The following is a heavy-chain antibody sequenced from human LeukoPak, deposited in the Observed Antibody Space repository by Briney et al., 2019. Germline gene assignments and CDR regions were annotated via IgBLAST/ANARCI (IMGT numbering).Heavy chain of an antibody. D-gene: IGHD5-12*01. J-gene: IGHJ4*02. CDR3: ARSRSRGYSGDFDC. V-gene: IGHV4-59*01. Sequence: PSETLSLTCIVSGGSISGYYWSWIREPPGKTLEWIGYIYYSGTTNYNPSLKSRITISKDMSRNQFSLKLTSVTAADTAVYYCARSRSRGYSGDFDCWGQGTLVTVSS. CDR1: GGSISGYY. CDR2: IYYSGTT.